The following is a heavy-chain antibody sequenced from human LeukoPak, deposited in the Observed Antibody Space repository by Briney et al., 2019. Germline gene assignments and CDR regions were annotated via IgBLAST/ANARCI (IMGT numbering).Heavy chain of an antibody. CDR1: GFTFSNYA. CDR3: AREDVVASWPWYFDL. Sequence: GGSLRLSCAASGFTFSNYAMHWVRQGLVKGLESMAVVSHDGIQTYYADSVKGRFTISRDNAKKSLYLQMNSLRAEDTAVYYCAREDVVASWPWYFDLWGRGTLVTVSS. D-gene: IGHD5-12*01. CDR2: VSHDGIQT. V-gene: IGHV3-30-3*01. J-gene: IGHJ2*01.